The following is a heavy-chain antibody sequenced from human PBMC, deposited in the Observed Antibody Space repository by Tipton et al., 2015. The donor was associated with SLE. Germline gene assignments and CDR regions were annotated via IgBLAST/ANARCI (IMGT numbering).Heavy chain of an antibody. D-gene: IGHD6-19*01. V-gene: IGHV1-18*01. J-gene: IGHJ4*02. CDR2: ISAYSGNT. CDR1: GYTFTSYG. Sequence: QLVQSGAEVKKPGASVKVSCKASGYTFTSYGISWLRQAPGQGLEWMGWISAYSGNTKYAQKLQGRVTMTTETSTTTAYMELRSLRSDDTTVYYCAGDDIAVASTKIDYRGQGTLVTVSS. CDR3: AGDDIAVASTKIDY.